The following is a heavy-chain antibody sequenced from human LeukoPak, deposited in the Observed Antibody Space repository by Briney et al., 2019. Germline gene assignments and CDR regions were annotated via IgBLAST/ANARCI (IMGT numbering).Heavy chain of an antibody. J-gene: IGHJ6*03. D-gene: IGHD3-10*01. CDR2: IYFSGST. CDR1: GGSIRSRGYY. V-gene: IGHV4-39*07. Sequence: SETLSLTCTVSGGSIRSRGYYWGWIRQPPGKGLEWIGTIYFSGSTYYSPSLESRVTISLDTSKNQFSLKLSSVTAADTAVYYCARAPSGGDYYYMDVWGKGTTVTVSS. CDR3: ARAPSGGDYYYMDV.